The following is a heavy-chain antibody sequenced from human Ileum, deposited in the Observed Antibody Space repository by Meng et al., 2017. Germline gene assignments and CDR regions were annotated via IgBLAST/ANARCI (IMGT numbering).Heavy chain of an antibody. Sequence: ASVKVSCKASGYIFTTYDIQWVRQATGQGLEWMGWMSPNSGNTGYAQQFQGRVTMTRNTSISTAYMELSSLTSEDTAFYYCTRGTLSTNYYDSSGYSLGYWGQGTLVTVSS. CDR3: TRGTLSTNYYDSSGYSLGY. CDR1: GYIFTTYD. V-gene: IGHV1-8*01. CDR2: MSPNSGNT. D-gene: IGHD3-22*01. J-gene: IGHJ4*02.